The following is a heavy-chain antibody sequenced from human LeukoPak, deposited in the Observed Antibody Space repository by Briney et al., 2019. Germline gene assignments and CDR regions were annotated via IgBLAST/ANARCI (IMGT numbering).Heavy chain of an antibody. J-gene: IGHJ4*02. Sequence: GGSLRLSCAASGFTFSSYWMNWARQAPGKGLEWVASINHNGNVNYYVDSVKGRFTISRDNAKNSLYLQMNSLRAEDTALYYCAKDILGSIAASNFDYWGQGTLVTVSS. D-gene: IGHD6-6*01. V-gene: IGHV3-7*03. CDR3: AKDILGSIAASNFDY. CDR2: INHNGNVN. CDR1: GFTFSSYW.